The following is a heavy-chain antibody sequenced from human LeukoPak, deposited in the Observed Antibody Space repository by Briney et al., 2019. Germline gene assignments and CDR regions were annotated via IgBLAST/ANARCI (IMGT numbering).Heavy chain of an antibody. V-gene: IGHV4-59*01. CDR2: IYYSGST. Sequence: SETLSLTCTVSGGSISSYYWSWIRQAPGKGLEWIGYIYYSGSTNYNPSLKSRVTISVDTSKNQFSLKLSSVTAADTAVYYCARDMEDCSGGSCYSNWLDTWGPESLLTVSA. CDR3: ARDMEDCSGGSCYSNWLDT. J-gene: IGHJ5*02. D-gene: IGHD2-15*01. CDR1: GGSISSYY.